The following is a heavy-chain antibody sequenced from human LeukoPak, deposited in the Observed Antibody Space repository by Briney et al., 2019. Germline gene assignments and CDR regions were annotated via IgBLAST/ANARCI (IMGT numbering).Heavy chain of an antibody. Sequence: SETLSLTCTVSGGSISSGGYSWSWIRQHPGKGLEWIGYIYYSGSTYYNPSLKSRVTISVDTSKNQFSLKLSSVTAADTAVYYCARDVGMAPGNHYYGMDVWGQGTTVTVSS. V-gene: IGHV4-31*03. CDR1: GGSISSGGYS. J-gene: IGHJ6*02. CDR2: IYYSGST. CDR3: ARDVGMAPGNHYYGMDV. D-gene: IGHD2-15*01.